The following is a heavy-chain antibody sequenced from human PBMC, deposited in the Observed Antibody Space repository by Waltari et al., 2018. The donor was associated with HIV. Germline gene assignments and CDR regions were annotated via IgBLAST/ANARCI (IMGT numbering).Heavy chain of an antibody. CDR2: IYTSGST. D-gene: IGHD4-4*01. J-gene: IGHJ6*02. V-gene: IGHV4-4*07. CDR1: GGSISSYY. Sequence: QVQLQESGPGLVKPSETLSLTCTVSGGSISSYYWSWIRQPAGKGLEWIGRIYTSGSTNYNPSLKSRVTMSVDTSKNQFSLKLSSVTAADTAVYYWAREGLQQHYYYYGMDVWGQGTTVTVSS. CDR3: AREGLQQHYYYYGMDV.